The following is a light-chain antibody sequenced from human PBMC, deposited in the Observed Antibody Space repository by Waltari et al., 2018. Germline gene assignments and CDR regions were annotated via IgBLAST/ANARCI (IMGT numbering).Light chain of an antibody. CDR3: QQSYSTPPT. J-gene: IGKJ4*01. CDR2: KIS. V-gene: IGKV2-24*01. CDR1: QSLGHSDGNTY. Sequence: IVMTQTPLSSPVTLGQPASISCRSSQSLGHSDGNTYLSWLQQRPGQPPRLLIYKISNRFAGVPDRFSGSGAGTEFTLTISSLQPEDFATYYCQQSYSTPPTFGGGTKVEIK.